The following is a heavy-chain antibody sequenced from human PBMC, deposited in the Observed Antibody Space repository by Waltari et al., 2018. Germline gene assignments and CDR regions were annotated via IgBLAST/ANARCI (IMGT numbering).Heavy chain of an antibody. Sequence: EIRLLQSGAEVKKPGATVKISCKASGYTFMDYFMHWVQQAPGKGLEWMGRIDPEDGETVYSEKFQGRVTITADTSTDTAYMELSSLTSGDTAVYYCAPLPGGSGQTFDYWGQGTLVTVSS. J-gene: IGHJ4*02. V-gene: IGHV1-69-2*01. CDR3: APLPGGSGQTFDY. D-gene: IGHD3-10*01. CDR1: GYTFMDYF. CDR2: IDPEDGET.